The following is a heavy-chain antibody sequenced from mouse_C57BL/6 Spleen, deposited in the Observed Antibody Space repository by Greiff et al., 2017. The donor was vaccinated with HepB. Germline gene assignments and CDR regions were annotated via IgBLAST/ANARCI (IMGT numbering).Heavy chain of an antibody. Sequence: EVKLVESGGGLVQPGGSMKLSCVASGFTFSNYWMNWVRQSPEKGLEWVAQIRLKSDNYATHYAESVKGRFTISRDDSKSSVYLQMNNLRAEDTGIYYCTRVTYYFDYWGQGTTLTVSS. CDR1: GFTFSNYW. V-gene: IGHV6-3*01. J-gene: IGHJ2*01. CDR3: TRVTYYFDY. CDR2: IRLKSDNYAT. D-gene: IGHD2-5*01.